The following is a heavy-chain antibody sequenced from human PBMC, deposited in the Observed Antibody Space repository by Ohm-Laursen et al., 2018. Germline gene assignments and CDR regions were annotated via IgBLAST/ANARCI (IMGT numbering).Heavy chain of an antibody. CDR3: ATEGSYFFDY. CDR2: ISSSGRSI. J-gene: IGHJ4*01. CDR1: GFTFSSYA. D-gene: IGHD6-6*01. Sequence: SLRLSCAAPGFTFSSYAMNWVRQAPGKGLEWVSYISSSGRSILYADSVKGRFAISRDNAKNSLYLLMNSLRAEDTAVYYCATEGSYFFDYWGHGTLVTVSS. V-gene: IGHV3-48*03.